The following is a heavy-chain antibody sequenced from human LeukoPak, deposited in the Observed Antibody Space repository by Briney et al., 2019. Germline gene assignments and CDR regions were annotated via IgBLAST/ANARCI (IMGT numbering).Heavy chain of an antibody. J-gene: IGHJ4*02. V-gene: IGHV3-23*01. CDR3: AKEAARTSGMSYFDY. CDR2: ISGSGHST. CDR1: GFTFSSYA. D-gene: IGHD6-6*01. Sequence: GGSLRLSCAASGFTFSSYAMSWVRQAPGKGLEWVSAISGSGHSTYYADSVKRRFTISRDNSKNTLYLQVNNLRVEDTAVYYCAKEAARTSGMSYFDYWGQGTLVTVSS.